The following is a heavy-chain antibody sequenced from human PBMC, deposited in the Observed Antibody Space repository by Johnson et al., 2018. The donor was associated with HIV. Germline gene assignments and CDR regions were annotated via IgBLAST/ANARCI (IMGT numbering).Heavy chain of an antibody. CDR1: GFTFSDYY. CDR2: ISSGGSII. CDR3: ARDKGHAFDI. Sequence: VQLMESGGGLVKPGGSQTLSCAASGFTFSDYYMSWIRQAPGKGLEWVSYISSGGSIIYYTDSVKGRFTISRDNSKNTLYLQMNSLRAEDTAVYYCARDKGHAFDIWGQGTMVTVSS. J-gene: IGHJ3*02. V-gene: IGHV3-11*04.